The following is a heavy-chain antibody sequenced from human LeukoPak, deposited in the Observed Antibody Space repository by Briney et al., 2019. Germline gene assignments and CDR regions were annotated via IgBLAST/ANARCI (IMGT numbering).Heavy chain of an antibody. CDR2: INHSGST. D-gene: IGHD6-19*01. Sequence: SETLSLTCAVYGRSFSGYYWSWIRQPPGKGLEWIGEINHSGSTNYNPSLKSRVTISVDTSKNQFSLKLSSVTAADTAVYYCAGGGSGWYGVNAFDIWGQGTMVTVSS. J-gene: IGHJ3*02. CDR1: GRSFSGYY. CDR3: AGGGSGWYGVNAFDI. V-gene: IGHV4-34*01.